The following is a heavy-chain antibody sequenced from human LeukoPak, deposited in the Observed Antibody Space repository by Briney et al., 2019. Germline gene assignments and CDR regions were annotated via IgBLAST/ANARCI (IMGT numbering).Heavy chain of an antibody. CDR2: ISTDGSTT. CDR3: TRDRTTVTLFDY. D-gene: IGHD4-17*01. V-gene: IGHV3-74*01. CDR1: GFTFSSYW. Sequence: GGSLRLSCAASGFTFSSYWMHWVRQARGKGLVWVSRISTDGSTTGYADSVKGRFTISRDNAKNTLYLQMNSLRAEDAAVYYCTRDRTTVTLFDYWGQGILVTVS. J-gene: IGHJ4*02.